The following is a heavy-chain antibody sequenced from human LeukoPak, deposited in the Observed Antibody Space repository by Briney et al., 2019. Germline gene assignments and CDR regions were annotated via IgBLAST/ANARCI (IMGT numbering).Heavy chain of an antibody. CDR2: ISYDGSSH. J-gene: IGHJ6*02. CDR1: GFNFNDYA. CDR3: ARHYGGYVSYGLDV. D-gene: IGHD5-12*01. V-gene: IGHV3-30*04. Sequence: GGSLRLSCAASGFNFNDYAMHWVRQAPGKGLDWVATISYDGSSHFLADSVKGRFTISRDKSKNTLYLQMNSLRAEDTAVYYCARHYGGYVSYGLDVWGQGTAVIVSS.